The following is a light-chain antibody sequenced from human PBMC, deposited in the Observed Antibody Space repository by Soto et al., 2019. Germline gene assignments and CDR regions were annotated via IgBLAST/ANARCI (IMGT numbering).Light chain of an antibody. CDR1: QSIRYW. V-gene: IGKV1-5*01. CDR2: DAS. J-gene: IGKJ1*01. CDR3: QQYNILST. Sequence: DIQMPQSPSTLSASVGARVTITCRASQSIRYWVAWYQHKPGKAPKLLIYDASTLESGVPTRFSGSGSGTEFTLTISSLHPDDFATYYCQQYNILSTFGQGTKVDIK.